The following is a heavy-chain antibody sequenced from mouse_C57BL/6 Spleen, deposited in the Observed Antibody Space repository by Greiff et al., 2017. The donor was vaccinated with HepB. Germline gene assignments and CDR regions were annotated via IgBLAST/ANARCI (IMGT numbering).Heavy chain of an antibody. Sequence: EVHLVESGGGLVQPGGSMKLSCAASGFTFSDAWMDWVRQSPEKGLEWVAEIRNKANNHATYYAESVKGRFTISRDDSKSSVYLQMNSLRAEDTGIYYCTREGYYGSTYYFDYWGQGTTLTVSS. J-gene: IGHJ2*01. CDR1: GFTFSDAW. CDR3: TREGYYGSTYYFDY. V-gene: IGHV6-6*01. D-gene: IGHD1-1*01. CDR2: IRNKANNHAT.